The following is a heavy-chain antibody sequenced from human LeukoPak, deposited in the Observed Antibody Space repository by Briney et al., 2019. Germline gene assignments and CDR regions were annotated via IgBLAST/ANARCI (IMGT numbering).Heavy chain of an antibody. D-gene: IGHD3-9*01. CDR3: ARGRYYDILTDDYISYYMDV. Sequence: GGSLRLSCAASGFTFSSYEMNWVRQAPGTGLEWVSYISSSGSSIEYADSVKGRFTISRDNAKNSLYLQMNSLRAEDTAVYYCARGRYYDILTDDYISYYMDVWGQGTTVTISS. CDR2: ISSSGSSI. V-gene: IGHV3-48*03. J-gene: IGHJ6*03. CDR1: GFTFSSYE.